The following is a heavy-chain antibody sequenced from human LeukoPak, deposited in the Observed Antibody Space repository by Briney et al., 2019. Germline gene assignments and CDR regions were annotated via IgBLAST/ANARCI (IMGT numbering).Heavy chain of an antibody. CDR2: TYYRSKWYN. D-gene: IGHD6-19*01. J-gene: IGHJ4*02. V-gene: IGHV6-1*01. CDR1: GDSVSRNNGA. CDR3: ARDVGTSAWYTFDY. Sequence: SQTLSLTCGISGDSVSRNNGAWNWIRQSPSRGLEWVGRTYYRSKWYNDYATSLQGRITISPDTSKNQFSLHLYSLTPEDTAIYYCARDVGTSAWYTFDYWGQGILVTVSS.